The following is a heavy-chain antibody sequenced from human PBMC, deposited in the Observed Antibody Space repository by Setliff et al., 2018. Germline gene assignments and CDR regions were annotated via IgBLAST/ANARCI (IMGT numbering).Heavy chain of an antibody. CDR3: ARDGVFYAMDF. D-gene: IGHD3-10*01. CDR1: GFTFSTYS. CDR2: ISSSSSYI. V-gene: IGHV3-21*01. J-gene: IGHJ6*02. Sequence: GGSLRLSCAASGFTFSTYSMNWVRQAPGRGLEWVSSISSSSSYIFYAESLKGRFTISRDNAKNSLYLQINSLRAEDSAVYYCARDGVFYAMDFWGQGTTVTVS.